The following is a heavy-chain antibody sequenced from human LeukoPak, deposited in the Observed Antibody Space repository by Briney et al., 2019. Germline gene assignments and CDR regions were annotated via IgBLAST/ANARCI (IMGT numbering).Heavy chain of an antibody. V-gene: IGHV4-39*01. Sequence: SETLSLTCTVSSASITSSPYFWGWIRQSPGKGLEWIGSISYSGTTYYNPSLKGRVTISVDTSKNQFSLKLNSVTAADTAVFYCAANSADYNTLGSSYKVWGQGTLVTVSS. D-gene: IGHD3-10*01. J-gene: IGHJ4*02. CDR3: AANSADYNTLGSSYKV. CDR1: SASITSSPYF. CDR2: ISYSGTT.